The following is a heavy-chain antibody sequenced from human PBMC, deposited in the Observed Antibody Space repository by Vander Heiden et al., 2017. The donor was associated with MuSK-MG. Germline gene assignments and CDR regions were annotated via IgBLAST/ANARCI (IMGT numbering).Heavy chain of an antibody. V-gene: IGHV4-39*01. D-gene: IGHD3-10*01. Sequence: QLQLQWSGPGLVKPSENLSLTSTVSGGSVTSSSYYWGWIRQPPGKGLEWIGSIYYSGSTEDNPSLKSRVTTSVDTSKNQFYMKMSCVTAEATAVYYWARHHGAHPDYWGQGNLVTVS. J-gene: IGHJ4*02. CDR1: GGSVTSSSYY. CDR3: ARHHGAHPDY. CDR2: IYYSGST.